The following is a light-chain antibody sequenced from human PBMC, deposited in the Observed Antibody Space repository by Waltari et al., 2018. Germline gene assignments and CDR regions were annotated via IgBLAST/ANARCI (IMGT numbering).Light chain of an antibody. Sequence: DIQMTQSPSTLSASVGDSVTITCRASQSISSWLAWYQQKPGKAPKLLIYKASTLEGGVPSRFSGIGSGTDFTLTISSPQPDDSAAYYCQQYYTYPLTFGGGTKVEIK. CDR2: KAS. CDR3: QQYYTYPLT. J-gene: IGKJ4*01. CDR1: QSISSW. V-gene: IGKV1-5*03.